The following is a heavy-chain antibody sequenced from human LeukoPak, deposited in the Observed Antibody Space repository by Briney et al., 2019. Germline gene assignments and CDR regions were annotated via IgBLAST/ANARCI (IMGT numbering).Heavy chain of an antibody. D-gene: IGHD2-2*01. CDR3: AKTYCSTTRCLSWANDY. CDR1: GFTFSIYA. V-gene: IGHV3-23*01. CDR2: ISGGGTNT. Sequence: QPGGSLRLSCAASGFTFSIYAMSWVRQAPGKGLEWVSSISGGGTNTYYADSVKGRFPISRDTSRSTLYLQMNGLRAEDTAMYYCAKTYCSTTRCLSWANDYWGQGTLVTVSS. J-gene: IGHJ4*02.